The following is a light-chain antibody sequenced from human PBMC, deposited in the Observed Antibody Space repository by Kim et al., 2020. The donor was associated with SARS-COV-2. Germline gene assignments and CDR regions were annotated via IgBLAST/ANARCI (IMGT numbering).Light chain of an antibody. J-gene: IGKJ1*01. Sequence: ATINCKSRQSVLYSSNNKNYLAWYPQKPGQPPKLLIYWASTRESGVPDRVSGSGSGTDFTLTISSLQAEDVAVYYCQQYYSAPRTFGQGTKVDIK. CDR3: QQYYSAPRT. CDR1: QSVLYSSNNKNY. V-gene: IGKV4-1*01. CDR2: WAS.